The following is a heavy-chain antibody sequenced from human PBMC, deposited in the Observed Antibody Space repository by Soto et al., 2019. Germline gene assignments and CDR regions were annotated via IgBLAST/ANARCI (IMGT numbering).Heavy chain of an antibody. CDR2: ISYDGSNK. CDR3: ARARGSSQFAFLDY. D-gene: IGHD6-13*01. Sequence: QVQLVESGGGVVQPGRSLRLSCAASGFTFSSYAMHWVRQAPGKGLEWVAVISYDGSNKYYADSVKGRFTISRDNSKNTLYLQMNSLRAEDTAVYYCARARGSSQFAFLDYWGQGTLVTVSS. V-gene: IGHV3-30-3*01. J-gene: IGHJ4*02. CDR1: GFTFSSYA.